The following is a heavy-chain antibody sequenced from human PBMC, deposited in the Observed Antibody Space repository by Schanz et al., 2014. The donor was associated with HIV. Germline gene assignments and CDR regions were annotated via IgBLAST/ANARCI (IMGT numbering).Heavy chain of an antibody. CDR2: INAYNGNT. V-gene: IGHV1-18*04. J-gene: IGHJ4*02. CDR3: ARGSCSGGTCYSGDH. D-gene: IGHD2-15*01. Sequence: QVQLQQSGAEVKKPGSSVKVSCTASGDGFTTRTISWLRQAPGQGLEWMGWINAYNGNTHYAQNLQDRVTMTADTFTSTAYMELRSLTSDDTAVYYCARGSCSGGTCYSGDHWGQGTLVTVSA. CDR1: GDGFTTRT.